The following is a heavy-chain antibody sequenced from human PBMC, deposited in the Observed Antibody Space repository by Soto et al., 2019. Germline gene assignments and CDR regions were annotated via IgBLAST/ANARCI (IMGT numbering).Heavy chain of an antibody. Sequence: PGGSLRLSCAASGFTFGIYAMGWVRQAPGKGLEWVSSISGSGGSIYYAHSVKGRFTISRDKTKNTLDLQMNSLRAEDTAVYHCSRVAPEYSSTPRRFDFWGQGTLVTVSS. CDR1: GFTFGIYA. V-gene: IGHV3-23*01. CDR3: SRVAPEYSSTPRRFDF. CDR2: ISGSGGSI. J-gene: IGHJ4*02. D-gene: IGHD6-13*01.